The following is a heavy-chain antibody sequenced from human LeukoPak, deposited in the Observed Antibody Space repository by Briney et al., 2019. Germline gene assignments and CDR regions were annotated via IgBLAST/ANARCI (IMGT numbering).Heavy chain of an antibody. CDR3: VRTYGYCSSTSCYVYDY. Sequence: GGSLRLSCSASGFTFSYYAMHWVRQAPGQGLAYVSAISSNGGSTYYADSVKGRFTISRDNSKNTLYLQMSSLRAEDTAVYYCVRTYGYCSSTSCYVYDYWGQGTLVTVSS. CDR1: GFTFSYYA. V-gene: IGHV3-64D*09. CDR2: ISSNGGST. J-gene: IGHJ4*02. D-gene: IGHD2-2*01.